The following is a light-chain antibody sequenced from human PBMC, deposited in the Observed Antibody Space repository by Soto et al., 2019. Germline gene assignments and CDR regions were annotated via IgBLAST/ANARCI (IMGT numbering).Light chain of an antibody. J-gene: IGKJ4*01. CDR2: DAS. CDR3: QQRSNWPLT. V-gene: IGKV3-11*01. Sequence: EIVLKQSPATLSLSLGERATLSCRASQSVSSYLAWYQQKPGQAPRLLIYDASNRATGIPARFSGSGPGTDFTLTISSLEPEDFAVYYCQQRSNWPLTFGGGTKVDIK. CDR1: QSVSSY.